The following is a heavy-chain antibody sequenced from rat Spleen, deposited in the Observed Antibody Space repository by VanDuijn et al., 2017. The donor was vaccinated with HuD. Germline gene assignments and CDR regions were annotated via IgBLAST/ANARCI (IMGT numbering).Heavy chain of an antibody. CDR2: ISYEGSST. Sequence: EVQLVESGGGLVQPGRSLKLSCAASGFTFSDYYMAWVRQAPKKGLEWVASISYEGSSTYYGDSVKGRFTISRDNAKSTLYLQMNSLRSEDTATYYCARLDGYNYEWFAYWGQGTLVTVSS. D-gene: IGHD1-9*01. CDR3: ARLDGYNYEWFAY. J-gene: IGHJ3*01. V-gene: IGHV5-22*01. CDR1: GFTFSDYY.